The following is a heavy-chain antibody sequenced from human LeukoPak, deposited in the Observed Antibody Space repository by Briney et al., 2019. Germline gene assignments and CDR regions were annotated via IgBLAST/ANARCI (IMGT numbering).Heavy chain of an antibody. J-gene: IGHJ4*02. V-gene: IGHV3-23*01. CDR1: GCTFRSYT. D-gene: IGHD6-19*01. CDR3: AKELRSHPGWPFDY. Sequence: GGSLRLSCAASGCTFRSYTMSWVRQAPGGGLEGVSAIDGIGYYTYYVDSVNGRFTISRDNPQNTLYLEMNSLTAADTAVYYCAKELRSHPGWPFDYWGQGALVTVSS. CDR2: IDGIGYYT.